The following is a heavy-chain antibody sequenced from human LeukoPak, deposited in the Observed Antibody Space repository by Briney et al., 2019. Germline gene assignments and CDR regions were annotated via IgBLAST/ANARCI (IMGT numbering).Heavy chain of an antibody. CDR2: ISGSGGST. J-gene: IGHJ3*02. V-gene: IGHV3-23*01. Sequence: GGSLRLSCAASGFTFSSYAMSWVRQAPGKGLERVSAISGSGGSTYYADSVKGRFTISRDNSKNTLYLQMNSLRAEDTAVYYCAKDGGPTYSSSWYVEDDAFDIWGQGTMVTVSS. CDR3: AKDGGPTYSSSWYVEDDAFDI. CDR1: GFTFSSYA. D-gene: IGHD6-13*01.